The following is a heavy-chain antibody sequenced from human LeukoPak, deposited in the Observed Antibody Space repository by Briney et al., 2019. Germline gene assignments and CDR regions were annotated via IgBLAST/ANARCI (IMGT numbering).Heavy chain of an antibody. CDR2: ISGSGGST. CDR1: GFTFSSYA. D-gene: IGHD3-22*01. CDR3: AKGLPHYYDSSGWWDY. J-gene: IGHJ4*02. Sequence: GGSLRPSCAASGFTFSSYAMSWVRQAPGKGLEWVSAISGSGGSTYYADSVRGRFTMSRDNSKNTLYLQMNSLRAEDTAVYYCAKGLPHYYDSSGWWDYWGQGTLVTVSS. V-gene: IGHV3-23*01.